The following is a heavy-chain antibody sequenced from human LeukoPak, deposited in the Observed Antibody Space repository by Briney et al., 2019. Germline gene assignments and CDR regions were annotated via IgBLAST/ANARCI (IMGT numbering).Heavy chain of an antibody. CDR2: ISGGGGST. J-gene: IGHJ4*02. V-gene: IGHV3-23*01. CDR3: AKWARDCSSTSCYIRY. Sequence: GGSLRLSCAASGFTFSSYAMSWVRQAPGKGLEWVSAISGGGGSTYYADSVKGRFTISRDNSKNTLYLQMNSLRAEDTAVYYCAKWARDCSSTSCYIRYWGQGTLVTVSS. CDR1: GFTFSSYA. D-gene: IGHD2-2*02.